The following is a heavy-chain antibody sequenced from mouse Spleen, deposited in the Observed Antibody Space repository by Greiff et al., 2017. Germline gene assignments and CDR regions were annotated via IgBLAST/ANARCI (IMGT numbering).Heavy chain of an antibody. V-gene: IGHV1-64*01. J-gene: IGHJ4*01. CDR3: ARRDYGSYGGAMDY. CDR2: IHPNSGST. D-gene: IGHD2-1*01. CDR1: GYTFTSYW. Sequence: QVQLQQPGAELVKPGASVKLSCKASGYTFTSYWMHWVKQRPGQGLEWIGMIHPNSGSTNYNEKFKSKATLTVDKSSSTAYMQLSSLTSEDSAVYYCARRDYGSYGGAMDYWGQGTSVTVSS.